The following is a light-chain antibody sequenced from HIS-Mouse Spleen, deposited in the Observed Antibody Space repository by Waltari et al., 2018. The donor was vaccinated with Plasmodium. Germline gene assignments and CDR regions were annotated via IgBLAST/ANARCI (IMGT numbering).Light chain of an antibody. CDR1: SSDVGGYNY. CDR3: SSYTSRSTLNYV. V-gene: IGLV2-14*03. Sequence: TQPASVSGSPGQSITISCTGTSSDVGGYNYVSWYQQHPGKAPKLRIYDVSNRPSGVHNRFSGSKSGNTASLTISGLQAEDEADYYCSSYTSRSTLNYVFGTGTKVNVL. J-gene: IGLJ1*01. CDR2: DVS.